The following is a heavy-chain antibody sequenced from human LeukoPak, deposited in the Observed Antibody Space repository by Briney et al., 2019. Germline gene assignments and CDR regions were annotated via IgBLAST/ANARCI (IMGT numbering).Heavy chain of an antibody. D-gene: IGHD2-15*01. J-gene: IGHJ5*02. CDR1: GFTFGEYP. CDR3: TRCRYCSGGSRPNWFDP. Sequence: GGSLRLSCTTAGFTFGEYPMSWVRQAPGKGLEWVGFIRSNPYGGTTEYAASVKGRFTISRDDSKSIAYLQMNSLKTEDTAVYYCTRCRYCSGGSRPNWFDPWGQGTLVTVSS. CDR2: IRSNPYGGTT. V-gene: IGHV3-49*04.